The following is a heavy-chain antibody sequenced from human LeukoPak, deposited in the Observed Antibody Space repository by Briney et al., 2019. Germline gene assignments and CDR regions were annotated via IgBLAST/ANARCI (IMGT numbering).Heavy chain of an antibody. CDR1: GFSVSSNY. J-gene: IGHJ4*02. D-gene: IGHD1-1*01. V-gene: IGHV3-21*01. CDR3: AREGTFVDY. Sequence: GGSLRLSCAASGFSVSSNYMSWVRQAPGKGLEWVSSISGSSRYIYYADSVKGRFTISRDNAKNSLYLQMNSLRAEDTAVYYCAREGTFVDYWGQGTLVTVSS. CDR2: ISGSSRYI.